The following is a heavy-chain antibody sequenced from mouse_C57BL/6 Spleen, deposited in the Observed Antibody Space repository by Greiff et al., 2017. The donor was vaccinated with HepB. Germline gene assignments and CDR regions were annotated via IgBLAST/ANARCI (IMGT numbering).Heavy chain of an antibody. Sequence: VQLKQSGPGMVKPSQSLSLTCTVTGYSITSGYDWHWIRHFPGNKLEWMGYISYSGSTNYNPSLKSRISITHDTSKNHFFLKLNSVTTEDTATYYCARGGYGNFPMDYWGQGTSVTVSS. CDR1: GYSITSGYD. D-gene: IGHD2-1*01. CDR2: ISYSGST. CDR3: ARGGYGNFPMDY. J-gene: IGHJ4*01. V-gene: IGHV3-1*01.